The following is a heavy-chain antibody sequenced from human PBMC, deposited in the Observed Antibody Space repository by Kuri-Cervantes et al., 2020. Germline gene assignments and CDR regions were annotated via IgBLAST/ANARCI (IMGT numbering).Heavy chain of an antibody. CDR3: AKGGKGLYLDY. CDR1: GFTFSDYY. Sequence: GGSLRLSCAASGFTFSDYYMSWIRQAPGKGLEWVSSISSSSSYIYYADSVQGRFTISRDDAKNTLYLQMNSLRAEDTAVYYCAKGGKGLYLDYWGQGTLVTVSS. V-gene: IGHV3-11*06. CDR2: ISSSSSYI. J-gene: IGHJ4*02. D-gene: IGHD2-15*01.